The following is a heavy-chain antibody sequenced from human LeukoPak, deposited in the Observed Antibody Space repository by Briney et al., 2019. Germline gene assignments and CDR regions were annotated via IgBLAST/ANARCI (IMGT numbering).Heavy chain of an antibody. V-gene: IGHV4-59*01. Sequence: SETLSLTCTDPGGSISSYYWSWIRQPPGKTLEWIGYIYYSGSTNYNPSLKSRVTISVDTSKNQFSLKLSSVTAADTAVYYCARDRVVPAAIKLYYYYGMDVWGQGTTVTVSS. D-gene: IGHD2-2*02. CDR1: GGSISSYY. CDR2: IYYSGST. CDR3: ARDRVVPAAIKLYYYYGMDV. J-gene: IGHJ6*02.